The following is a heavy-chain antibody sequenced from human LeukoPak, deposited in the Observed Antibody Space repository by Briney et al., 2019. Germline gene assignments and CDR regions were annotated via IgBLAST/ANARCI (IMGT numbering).Heavy chain of an antibody. CDR1: GGSFSGYY. J-gene: IGHJ3*02. V-gene: IGHV4-34*01. CDR2: INHSGST. Sequence: PSETLSLTCAVYGGSFSGYYWSWIRQPPGKGLEWIGEINHSGSTNYNPSLKSRVTISVDTSKNQFSLKLSSVTAADTAVYYCARGGWYRAFDIWGQGTLVTVSS. CDR3: ARGGWYRAFDI. D-gene: IGHD6-19*01.